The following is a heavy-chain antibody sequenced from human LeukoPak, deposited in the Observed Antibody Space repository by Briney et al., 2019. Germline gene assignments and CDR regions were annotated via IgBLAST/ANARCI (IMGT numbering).Heavy chain of an antibody. V-gene: IGHV1-2*02. Sequence: ASVKVSCKASGYTFTCYYMHWVRQAPGQGLEWMGWINPNSGGTNYAQKFQGRVTMTRDTSISTAYMELSRLRSDDTAVYYCARGGSYYLWSYYFDYWGQGTLVTVSS. J-gene: IGHJ4*02. D-gene: IGHD1-26*01. CDR3: ARGGSYYLWSYYFDY. CDR1: GYTFTCYY. CDR2: INPNSGGT.